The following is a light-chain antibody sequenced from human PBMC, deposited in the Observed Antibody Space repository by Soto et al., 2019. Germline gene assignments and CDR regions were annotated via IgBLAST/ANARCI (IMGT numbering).Light chain of an antibody. CDR2: GVS. J-gene: IGLJ2*01. CDR3: SSYAGTNLVI. Sequence: QSALTQPPSASGSPGQSVTISCTGTSSDIGGYTYVSWYQQHPGKAPKVMIYGVSKRPSGVPDRFSGSKSDNTASLTVSGLQAEDEADYYCSSYAGTNLVIFGGGTKLTVL. CDR1: SSDIGGYTY. V-gene: IGLV2-8*01.